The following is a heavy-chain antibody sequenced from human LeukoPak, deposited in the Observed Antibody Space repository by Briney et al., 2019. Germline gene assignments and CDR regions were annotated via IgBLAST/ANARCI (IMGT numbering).Heavy chain of an antibody. CDR1: GFTFSSYD. Sequence: GGSLRLSCAASGFTFSSYDMKWVRQAPGKGLEWVSAISGSGGSTYYADSVKGRFTISRDNSKNTLYLQMNSLRAEDTAVYYCAKWDTYYDSSGYYFYWGQGTLVTVSS. CDR2: ISGSGGST. V-gene: IGHV3-23*01. CDR3: AKWDTYYDSSGYYFY. J-gene: IGHJ4*02. D-gene: IGHD3-22*01.